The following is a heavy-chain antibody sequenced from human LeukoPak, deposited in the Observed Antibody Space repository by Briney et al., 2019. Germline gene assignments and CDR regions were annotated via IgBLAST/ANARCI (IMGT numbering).Heavy chain of an antibody. V-gene: IGHV3-23*01. CDR1: GFTFSSYA. CDR3: AKDRSRRYGSGSYPFDY. CDR2: ISGSGGST. D-gene: IGHD3-10*01. J-gene: IGHJ4*02. Sequence: GSLRLSCAASGFTFSSYAMSWVRQAPGKGLEWVSAISGSGGSTYYADSVKGRFTISRDNSKNTLYLQMNSLRAEDTAVYYCAKDRSRRYGSGSYPFDYWGQGTLVTVSS.